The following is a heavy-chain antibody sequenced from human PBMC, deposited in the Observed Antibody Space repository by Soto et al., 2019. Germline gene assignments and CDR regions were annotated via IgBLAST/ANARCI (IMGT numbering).Heavy chain of an antibody. V-gene: IGHV1-69*01. CDR3: ARAGRYYYDSSGYASFDY. Sequence: QVQLVQSGAEVKKPGSSVKVSCKASGGTFSRYAIRWVRQAPGQGLEWMGGILPIFGTANYAQKFQGRVTITADEATSTAYMALSSLRSEYTAVYYCARAGRYYYDSSGYASFDYWGQGTLFTVSS. J-gene: IGHJ4*02. CDR2: ILPIFGTA. D-gene: IGHD3-22*01. CDR1: GGTFSRYA.